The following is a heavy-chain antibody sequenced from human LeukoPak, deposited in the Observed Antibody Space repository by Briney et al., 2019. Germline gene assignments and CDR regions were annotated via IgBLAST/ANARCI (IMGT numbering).Heavy chain of an antibody. CDR2: ISGSGGST. CDR1: GFSFSSYA. Sequence: GGSLRLSCAACGFSFSSYAMSWVRQAPGKGLEWVSAISGSGGSTYYADSVKGRFTISRDNSKSTLYLQMNSLRAEDTAVYYCAKDFSSGYGSGTIYYYGMDVWGQGTTVTVSS. CDR3: AKDFSSGYGSGTIYYYGMDV. J-gene: IGHJ6*02. D-gene: IGHD3-10*01. V-gene: IGHV3-23*01.